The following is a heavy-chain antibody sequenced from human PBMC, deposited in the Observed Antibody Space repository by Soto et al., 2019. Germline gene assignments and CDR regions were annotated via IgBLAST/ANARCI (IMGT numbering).Heavy chain of an antibody. CDR2: IKKDGSEE. J-gene: IGHJ4*02. Sequence: EVQLVESGGGLVQPGGSLRLSCAASRFAFSSYWMSWVRQAPGKGLEWVANIKKDGSEEYYVDSVKGRFTISRDSAKNSLYLKMNSLRAEDTAVYYCATSSDTGYIFDFWGQGTLVTVSS. V-gene: IGHV3-7*01. CDR1: RFAFSSYW. D-gene: IGHD6-6*01. CDR3: ATSSDTGYIFDF.